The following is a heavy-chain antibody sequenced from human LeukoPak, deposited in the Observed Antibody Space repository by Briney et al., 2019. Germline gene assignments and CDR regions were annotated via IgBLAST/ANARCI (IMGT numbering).Heavy chain of an antibody. V-gene: IGHV3-30*03. D-gene: IGHD3-22*01. CDR2: ISHDGNNK. CDR1: GFTFSSYS. J-gene: IGHJ3*01. CDR3: ARASTWVPGEDSSGYYYPYAFDL. Sequence: GGSLRLSCAASGFTFSSYSMNWVRQAQRKGLERVAAISHDGNNKYYGDSVRGRFTISRDNSKNTLYVQMNSLRAEDTAVYYCARASTWVPGEDSSGYYYPYAFDLWGQGTMVTVSS.